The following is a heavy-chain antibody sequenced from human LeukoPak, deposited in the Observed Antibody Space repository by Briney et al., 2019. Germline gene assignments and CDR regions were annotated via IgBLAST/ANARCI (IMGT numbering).Heavy chain of an antibody. J-gene: IGHJ4*02. CDR3: ARDYSGSSYIDY. D-gene: IGHD1-26*01. CDR2: INPSGGST. V-gene: IGHV1-46*01. CDR1: GYTFTTYY. Sequence: ASVKVSCKASGYTFTTYYMHWVRQAPGQGLECMGIINPSGGSTGYVQKFQGRVTMTSDTSTSTVYMELNSLRSEDTAVYYCARDYSGSSYIDYWGQGTLVTVSS.